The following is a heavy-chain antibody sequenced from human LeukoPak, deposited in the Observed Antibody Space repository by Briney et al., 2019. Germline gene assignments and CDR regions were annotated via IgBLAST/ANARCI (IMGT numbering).Heavy chain of an antibody. J-gene: IGHJ4*02. CDR3: ARMIPYGPFDY. D-gene: IGHD2-21*01. CDR1: GFTFSSYW. V-gene: IGHV3-7*01. CDR2: RKEDGGAK. Sequence: PGGSLRLSCAASGFTFSSYWMSWVRQAPGAGQEGVAKRKEDGGAKYYVDSVKGRFTVSRDNAKTSLFLQMNSLRGEDTAVYFCARMIPYGPFDYWGQGTLVTVSS.